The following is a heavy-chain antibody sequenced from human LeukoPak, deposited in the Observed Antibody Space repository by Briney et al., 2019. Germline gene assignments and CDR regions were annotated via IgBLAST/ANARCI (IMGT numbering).Heavy chain of an antibody. CDR3: ARGGYSMVRGVIGAFDI. CDR2: ISAYNGNT. CDR1: GYTFTSYG. Sequence: ASVKVSCKASGYTFTSYGISWVRQAPGQGLEWMGWISAYNGNTNHAQKLQGRVTMTTDTSTSTAYVELRSLRSDDTAVYYCARGGYSMVRGVIGAFDIWGQGTMVTVSS. D-gene: IGHD3-10*01. V-gene: IGHV1-18*01. J-gene: IGHJ3*02.